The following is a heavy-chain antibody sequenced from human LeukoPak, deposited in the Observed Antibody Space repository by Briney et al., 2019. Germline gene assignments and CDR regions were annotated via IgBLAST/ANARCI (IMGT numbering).Heavy chain of an antibody. CDR1: GFTFSTYA. Sequence: GGSLRLSCAASGFTFSTYAVNWVRQAPGKGLEWVSTISGSGDSTYYADSVKGRFTISRDNSKDTLYLQMSSVRVDDTAVYYCARDGSGSYNGDWGLDYWGQGTLVTVSS. J-gene: IGHJ4*02. CDR3: ARDGSGSYNGDWGLDY. D-gene: IGHD3-10*01. CDR2: ISGSGDST. V-gene: IGHV3-23*01.